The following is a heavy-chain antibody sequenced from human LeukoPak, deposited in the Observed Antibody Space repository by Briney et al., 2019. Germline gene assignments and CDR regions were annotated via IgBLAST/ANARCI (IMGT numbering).Heavy chain of an antibody. V-gene: IGHV3-23*01. Sequence: GGSLRLSCAASGFIFSSYWMSWVRQAPGKGLEWVSAISGSGGSTYYADSVKGRFTISRDNSKNTLYLQMNSLRAEDTAVYYCAKGRYSSSWYYDYWGQGTLVTVSS. D-gene: IGHD6-13*01. CDR1: GFIFSSYW. CDR2: ISGSGGST. J-gene: IGHJ4*02. CDR3: AKGRYSSSWYYDY.